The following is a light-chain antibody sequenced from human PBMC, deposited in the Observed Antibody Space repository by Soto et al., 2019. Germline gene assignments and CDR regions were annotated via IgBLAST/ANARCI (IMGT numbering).Light chain of an antibody. CDR2: AAS. J-gene: IGKJ4*01. CDR3: QKYKSAPSLT. CDR1: QGISNF. V-gene: IGKV1-27*01. Sequence: DIQMTQSPSSLSASVGDRVTITCRASQGISNFLAWYQHKPGKVPKLLIYAASTLQSGVPSRFSGSGSGTVFTLTISSLQPEDVATYYCQKYKSAPSLTFGGGTKVEIK.